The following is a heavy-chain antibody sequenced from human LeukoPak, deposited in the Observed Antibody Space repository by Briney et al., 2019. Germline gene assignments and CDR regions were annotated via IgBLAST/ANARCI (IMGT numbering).Heavy chain of an antibody. CDR1: GYTFTGYY. CDR3: ARVGLGVSSGY. D-gene: IGHD3-22*01. Sequence: GASVKVSCKASGYTFTGYYMHWVRQAPGQGLEWMGRINPSSGDTNHAQKFQDRVTLTRDTSISTVYMELTGLRSNDTAVYYCARVGLGVSSGYWGQGTLVTVSS. CDR2: INPSSGDT. V-gene: IGHV1-2*06. J-gene: IGHJ4*02.